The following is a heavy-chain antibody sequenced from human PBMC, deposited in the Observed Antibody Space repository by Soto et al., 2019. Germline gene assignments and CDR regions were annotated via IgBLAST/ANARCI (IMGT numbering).Heavy chain of an antibody. CDR3: ARGAIFYGMDV. V-gene: IGHV1-69*05. CDR1: GYTFRSYG. Sequence: GAPVEVSCKASGYTFRSYGICWVRQAPGQGLEWMGGIIPIFGTANYADSVKGRFTISRDNSKNTLYLQMNSLRAEDTAVYYCARGAIFYGMDVWGQGTTVTVS. J-gene: IGHJ6*02. CDR2: IIPIFGTA. D-gene: IGHD1-26*01.